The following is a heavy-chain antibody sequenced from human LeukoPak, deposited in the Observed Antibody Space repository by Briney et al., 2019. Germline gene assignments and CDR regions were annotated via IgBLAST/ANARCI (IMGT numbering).Heavy chain of an antibody. D-gene: IGHD5-12*01. J-gene: IGHJ5*02. Sequence: GGSLRLSCAASGFTFSSYAMSWVRRAPGKGLEWVSGITTSGGSASYADSVKGRFTISRDNSKNTLYLQMNSLRAEDTAVYYCARDAATIPYNWFDPWGQGTLVTVSS. CDR3: ARDAATIPYNWFDP. CDR1: GFTFSSYA. CDR2: ITTSGGSA. V-gene: IGHV3-23*01.